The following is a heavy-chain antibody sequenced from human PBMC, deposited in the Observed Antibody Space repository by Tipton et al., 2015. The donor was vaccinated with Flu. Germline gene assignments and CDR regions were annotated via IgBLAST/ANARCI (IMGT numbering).Heavy chain of an antibody. CDR2: ISYDGSNK. Sequence: SLRLSCAASGFTFSSYGMHWVRQAPGKGLEWVAVISYDGSNKYYADSVKGRFTISRDNSKNTLYLQMNSLRAEDTAVYYCATSPGHRSSWSGEYWGQGTLVPVSS. CDR3: ATSPGHRSSWSGEY. D-gene: IGHD6-13*01. V-gene: IGHV3-30*03. J-gene: IGHJ4*02. CDR1: GFTFSSYG.